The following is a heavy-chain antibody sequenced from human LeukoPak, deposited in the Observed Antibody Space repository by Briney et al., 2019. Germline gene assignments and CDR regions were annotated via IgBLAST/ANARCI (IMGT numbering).Heavy chain of an antibody. D-gene: IGHD3-10*01. CDR3: ARQGTMTRGGYWLDP. Sequence: VSHTGSTYSNPSLNRRLTISVDTSKNQFSLKLSSVTAADTAVYYCARQGTMTRGGYWLDPWGQGTLVTVSS. V-gene: IGHV4-39*01. J-gene: IGHJ5*02. CDR2: VSHTGST.